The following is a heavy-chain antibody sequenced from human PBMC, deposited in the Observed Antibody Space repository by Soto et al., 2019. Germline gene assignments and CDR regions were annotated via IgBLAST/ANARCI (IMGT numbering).Heavy chain of an antibody. D-gene: IGHD6-13*01. CDR1: GYTFTSYA. V-gene: IGHV1-3*01. Sequence: ASVKVSCKASGYTFTSYAMHWVRQAPGQRLEWMGWINAGNGNTKYSQKFQGRVTITRDTSASTAYMELSSLRSEDTAVYYCARASSSSQKANDYWGQGTLVTVSS. CDR2: INAGNGNT. CDR3: ARASSSSQKANDY. J-gene: IGHJ4*02.